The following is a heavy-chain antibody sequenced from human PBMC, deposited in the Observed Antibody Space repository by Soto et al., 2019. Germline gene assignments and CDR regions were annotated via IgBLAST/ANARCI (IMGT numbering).Heavy chain of an antibody. CDR1: GFSLSNARMG. CDR2: IFSNDEK. J-gene: IGHJ6*02. D-gene: IGHD3-3*01. V-gene: IGHV2-26*01. CDR3: ARNTAMYYDFWSGYYYYYYYGMDV. Sequence: QVTLKESGPVLVKPTETLTLTCTVSGFSLSNARMGVSWIRQPPGKALEWLAHIFSNDEKSYSTSLKSRLTISKDTSKSQVVRTMTNMDPVDTATYYCARNTAMYYDFWSGYYYYYYYGMDVWGQGTTVTVSS.